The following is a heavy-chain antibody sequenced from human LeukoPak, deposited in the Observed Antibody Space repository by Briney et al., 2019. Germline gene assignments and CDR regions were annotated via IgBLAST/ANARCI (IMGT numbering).Heavy chain of an antibody. D-gene: IGHD6-6*01. Sequence: SETLPLTCTGSGGSISSYYWSWIRQPPGKGLEWIGYIYTSGSTNYNPSLKSRVTISVDTSKNQFSLKLSSVTAADTAVYYCASGIAARPGYYYYYMDVWGKGTTVTVSS. CDR1: GGSISSYY. V-gene: IGHV4-4*09. CDR3: ASGIAARPGYYYYYMDV. J-gene: IGHJ6*03. CDR2: IYTSGST.